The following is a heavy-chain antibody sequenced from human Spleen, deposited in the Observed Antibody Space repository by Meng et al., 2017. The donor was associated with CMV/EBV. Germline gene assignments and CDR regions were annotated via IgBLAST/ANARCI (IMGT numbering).Heavy chain of an antibody. V-gene: IGHV1-18*01. CDR1: GYTFTRYG. Sequence: ASVKVSCKASGYTFTRYGISWVRQAPGQGLEWMGWISAYNGNTNYAQKLQGRVTMTTDTSTSTAYMELRSLRSDDTAVYYCARGKSIAAAGYFDYWGQGTLVTVSS. CDR2: ISAYNGNT. J-gene: IGHJ4*02. D-gene: IGHD6-13*01. CDR3: ARGKSIAAAGYFDY.